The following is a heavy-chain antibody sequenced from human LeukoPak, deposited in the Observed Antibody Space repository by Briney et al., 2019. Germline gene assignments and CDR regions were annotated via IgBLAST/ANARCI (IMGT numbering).Heavy chain of an antibody. CDR2: IYTSGST. Sequence: KPTETLSLTCTVSGGSISSYYWSWIRQPAGKGLEWIGRIYTSGSTNYNPSLKSRVTMSVDTSKNQFFLKLSSVTAADTAVYYCARTTMVRSRGNRYYFDYWGQGTLVTVSS. J-gene: IGHJ4*02. D-gene: IGHD3-10*01. CDR3: ARTTMVRSRGNRYYFDY. CDR1: GGSISSYY. V-gene: IGHV4-4*07.